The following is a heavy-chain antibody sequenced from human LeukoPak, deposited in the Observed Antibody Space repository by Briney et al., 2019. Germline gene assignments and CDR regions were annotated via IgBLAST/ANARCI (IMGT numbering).Heavy chain of an antibody. V-gene: IGHV3-48*01. CDR3: ARELDRLRYFDWLPPLDYYYYGMDV. CDR2: ISCSSSTI. D-gene: IGHD3-9*01. J-gene: IGHJ6*02. Sequence: PGGSLRLSCAASGFTFRSYSMNWVRQAPGKGLEWVSYISCSSSTIYYADSVKGRFTISRDNAKNSLYLQMNSLRAEDTAVYYCARELDRLRYFDWLPPLDYYYYGMDVWGQGTTVTVSS. CDR1: GFTFRSYS.